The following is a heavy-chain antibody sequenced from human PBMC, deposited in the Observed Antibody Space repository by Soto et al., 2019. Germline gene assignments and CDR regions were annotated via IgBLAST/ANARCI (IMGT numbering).Heavy chain of an antibody. CDR3: AKDAGVAAAQATYYYYGMDV. CDR2: ISWDGGST. V-gene: IGHV3-43D*03. Sequence: GGSLRLSCAASGFTFDDYAMHWVRQAPGKGLEWVSLISWDGGSTYCADSVKGRFTISRDNSKNSLYLQMNSLRAEDTALYYCAKDAGVAAAQATYYYYGMDVWGQGTTVTVSS. J-gene: IGHJ6*02. D-gene: IGHD6-13*01. CDR1: GFTFDDYA.